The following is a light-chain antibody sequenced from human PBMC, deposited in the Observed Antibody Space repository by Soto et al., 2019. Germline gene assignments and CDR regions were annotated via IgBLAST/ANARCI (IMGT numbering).Light chain of an antibody. CDR1: QSVSSTY. CDR3: QHYGSLVLT. J-gene: IGKJ4*01. V-gene: IGKV3-20*01. Sequence: DIVLTQSPGTLSLSPGERATLSCRASQSVSSTYLAWYQQKPGQAPRLLIYGASIRATGIPDRFSGSGSGTDFTLTISRLEPEDFAVYYCQHYGSLVLTFGGGTKVEIK. CDR2: GAS.